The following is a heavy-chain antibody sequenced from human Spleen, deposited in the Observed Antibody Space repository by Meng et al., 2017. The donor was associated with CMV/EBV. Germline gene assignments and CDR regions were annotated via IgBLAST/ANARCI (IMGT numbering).Heavy chain of an antibody. CDR1: GFTFDDYA. J-gene: IGHJ6*02. V-gene: IGHV3-9*01. Sequence: SLKISCAASGFTFDDYAMHWVRQAPGKGLEWVSGISWNSGTIRYADSVKGRFTISRDNAKNSLFLQMKSLRAEDTAMYYCAKELQILTGPNSPDGMDVWGHGTMVTVSS. D-gene: IGHD3-9*01. CDR2: ISWNSGTI. CDR3: AKELQILTGPNSPDGMDV.